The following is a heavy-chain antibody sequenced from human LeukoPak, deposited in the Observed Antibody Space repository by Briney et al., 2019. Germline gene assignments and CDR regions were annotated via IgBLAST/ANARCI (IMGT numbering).Heavy chain of an antibody. V-gene: IGHV3-30*18. CDR1: GFTFSSYG. CDR2: ISYDGSNK. D-gene: IGHD3-22*01. J-gene: IGHJ3*02. CDR3: AKIPRYYDSSGPQSAFDI. Sequence: GGSLRLSCAASGFTFSSYGMHWVRQAPGKGLEWVAVISYDGSNKYYADSVKGRFTISRDNSKNTLYLQMNSLRAEDTAVYYCAKIPRYYDSSGPQSAFDIWGQGTMVTVSS.